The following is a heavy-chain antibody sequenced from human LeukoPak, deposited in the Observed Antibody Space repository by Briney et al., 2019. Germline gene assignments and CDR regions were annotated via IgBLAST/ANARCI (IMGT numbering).Heavy chain of an antibody. D-gene: IGHD6-19*01. CDR3: ARSEYSSGWQFDY. CDR2: IYYSGST. J-gene: IGHJ4*02. CDR1: GGSISSYY. V-gene: IGHV4-59*01. Sequence: AETLYLTCTVSGGSISSYYWSWIRQPPGKGLEWIGYIYYSGSTNYNPSLKSRVTISVDTSKNQFSLKLSSVTAADTAVYYCARSEYSSGWQFDYWGQGTLVTVSS.